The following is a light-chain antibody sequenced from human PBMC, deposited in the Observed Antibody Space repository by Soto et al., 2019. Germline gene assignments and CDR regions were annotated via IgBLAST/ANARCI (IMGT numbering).Light chain of an antibody. J-gene: IGLJ2*01. CDR3: RSYGGDNNWGV. V-gene: IGLV2-8*01. Sequence: QSALTQPPSASGSPGQSVTISCTGTSSDVGAYNYVSWYQQHPGKTPKLMIYEVTKRPSGVPDRFSGSKSGNTASLTVSGLQAEDEADYYCRSYGGDNNWGVFGGGTKLTVL. CDR2: EVT. CDR1: SSDVGAYNY.